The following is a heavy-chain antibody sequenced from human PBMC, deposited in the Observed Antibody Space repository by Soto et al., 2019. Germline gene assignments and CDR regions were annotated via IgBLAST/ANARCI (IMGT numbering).Heavy chain of an antibody. V-gene: IGHV3-30-3*01. Sequence: QVQLVESGGGVVQPGRSLRLSCAASGFTFSSYAMHWVRQAPGKGLEWVAVISYDGSNKYYADSVKGRFTISRDNSKNTLYLQMNSLRAEDTAVYYCARGGYDSSGYYPYDAFDIWGQGTMVTVSS. CDR1: GFTFSSYA. D-gene: IGHD3-22*01. J-gene: IGHJ3*02. CDR2: ISYDGSNK. CDR3: ARGGYDSSGYYPYDAFDI.